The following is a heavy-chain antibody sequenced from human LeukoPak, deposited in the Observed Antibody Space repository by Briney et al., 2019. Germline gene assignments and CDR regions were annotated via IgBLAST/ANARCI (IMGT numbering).Heavy chain of an antibody. J-gene: IGHJ4*02. V-gene: IGHV4-38-2*02. Sequence: SETLSLTCTVSGYSISSGYYWGWIRQPPGKGLEWIGSIYNSGSTYYNPSLTSRVTISVDTSKNQFSLKLSSVTAADTAVYYCARRASTFNFDYWGQGTLVTVSS. CDR3: ARRASTFNFDY. CDR2: IYNSGST. CDR1: GYSISSGYY. D-gene: IGHD3-16*01.